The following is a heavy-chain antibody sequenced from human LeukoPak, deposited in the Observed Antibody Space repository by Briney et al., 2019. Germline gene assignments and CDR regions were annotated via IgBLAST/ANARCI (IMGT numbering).Heavy chain of an antibody. CDR1: GCTFSTYA. CDR3: AKSSYDILAGCYYFDY. J-gene: IGHJ4*02. CDR2: ISGGAGTT. Sequence: SGGSLRLSCAASGCTFSTYAMSWVRQAPGKGLEWVSAISGGAGTTYYADSVKGRFTISRDNSKNTLYLQMSSLRAEDTAVYYCAKSSYDILAGCYYFDYWGQGALVTVSS. D-gene: IGHD3-9*01. V-gene: IGHV3-23*01.